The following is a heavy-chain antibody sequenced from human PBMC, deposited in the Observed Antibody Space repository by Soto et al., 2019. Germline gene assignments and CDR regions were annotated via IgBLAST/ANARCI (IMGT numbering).Heavy chain of an antibody. CDR1: GAQFRGYY. CDR2: INHTGST. CDR3: ARGREIFGAVTPFEY. V-gene: IGHV4-34*01. J-gene: IGHJ4*02. Sequence: LVILCLTCAVYGAQFRGYYWSWISPPPGKGLEWIGEINHTGSTKYNPSLKSRVTISLDTSKNQFSLSLRSVTAADTAVYYCARGREIFGAVTPFEYWGQGTQVTVSS. D-gene: IGHD3-3*01.